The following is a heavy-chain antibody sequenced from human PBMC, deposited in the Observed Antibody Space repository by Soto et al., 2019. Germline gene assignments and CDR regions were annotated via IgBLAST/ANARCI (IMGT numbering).Heavy chain of an antibody. CDR3: APNWGPDAFDI. D-gene: IGHD7-27*01. CDR1: GGSISSSSYF. J-gene: IGHJ3*02. Sequence: QLQLQESGPGLVKPSETLSLTCTVSGGSISSSSYFWGWIRQPPGKGLEWIGTIYYSGSTYYNPSLTSRVTISVDTSKDQFSLKLSSVTAADTAVYSCAPNWGPDAFDIWGQGTMVTVSS. CDR2: IYYSGST. V-gene: IGHV4-39*01.